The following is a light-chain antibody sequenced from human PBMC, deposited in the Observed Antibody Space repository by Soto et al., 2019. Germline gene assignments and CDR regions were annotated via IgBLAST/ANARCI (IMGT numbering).Light chain of an antibody. V-gene: IGKV1-17*01. CDR3: QQVRSYPST. CDR2: AAS. Sequence: DIQMTQSPSSLSASVGDRVTITCRASQDIGNNLGWYQQKPGNAPRRLIYAASSLQSGVPSRFSGSGSGTEFTLTISSLQAEDFATYYCQQVRSYPSTFGGGTKVDIK. CDR1: QDIGNN. J-gene: IGKJ4*01.